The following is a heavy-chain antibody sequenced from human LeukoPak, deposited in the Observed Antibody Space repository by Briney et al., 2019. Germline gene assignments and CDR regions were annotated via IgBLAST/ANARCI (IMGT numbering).Heavy chain of an antibody. D-gene: IGHD6-13*01. Sequence: GGSLRLSCAASGFTFSSYAMSWVRQSPGKGLEWVSAISGSGGSTYYADSVKGRFTISRDNSKNTLHLQMNSLRAEDTAVYYCAKDGGSSWYDYWGQGTLVTVSS. CDR2: ISGSGGST. V-gene: IGHV3-23*01. J-gene: IGHJ4*02. CDR3: AKDGGSSWYDY. CDR1: GFTFSSYA.